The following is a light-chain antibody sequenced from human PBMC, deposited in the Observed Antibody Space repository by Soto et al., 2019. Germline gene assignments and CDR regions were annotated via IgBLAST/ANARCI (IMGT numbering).Light chain of an antibody. Sequence: DIVMTQSPDSLDVSLGERATINCKSSQSVLYSSNNKNYVAWYQQKPGQPPKLLIYWASTRESGVPDRFSGSGSGTEFTLTIIRLQAEDVAVYYCQQYYKTPSYTFGQGLKLEIK. CDR2: WAS. V-gene: IGKV4-1*01. CDR3: QQYYKTPSYT. CDR1: QSVLYSSNNKNY. J-gene: IGKJ2*01.